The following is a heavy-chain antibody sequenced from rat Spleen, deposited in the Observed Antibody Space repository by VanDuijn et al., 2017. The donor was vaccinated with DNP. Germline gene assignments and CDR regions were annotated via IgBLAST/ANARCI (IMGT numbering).Heavy chain of an antibody. J-gene: IGHJ3*01. V-gene: IGHV5-20*01. CDR3: SIYYYSGDNWFAY. Sequence: EVQVVESGGGFVQPGRSLKLSCVASGFTFSDYYMAWVRQAPAKGLAWVAYINYDGGRTYYGDSVRGRFTISRDNAKTTLYLQMNSLRSEDTATYYCSIYYYSGDNWFAYWGQGTLVTVSS. D-gene: IGHD1-1*01. CDR2: INYDGGRT. CDR1: GFTFSDYY.